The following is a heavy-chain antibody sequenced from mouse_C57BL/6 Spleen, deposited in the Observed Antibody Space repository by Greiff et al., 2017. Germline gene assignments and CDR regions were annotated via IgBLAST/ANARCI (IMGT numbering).Heavy chain of an antibody. CDR1: GYTFTSYG. CDR3: ARPLQTAQATSWFAY. J-gene: IGHJ3*01. V-gene: IGHV1-81*01. D-gene: IGHD3-2*02. CDR2: IYPRSGNT. Sequence: VKLMESGAELARPGASVKLSCKASGYTFTSYGISWVKQRTGQGLEWIGEIYPRSGNTYYNEKFKGKATLTADKSSSTAYMELRSLTSEDSAVYFCARPLQTAQATSWFAYWGQGTLVTVSA.